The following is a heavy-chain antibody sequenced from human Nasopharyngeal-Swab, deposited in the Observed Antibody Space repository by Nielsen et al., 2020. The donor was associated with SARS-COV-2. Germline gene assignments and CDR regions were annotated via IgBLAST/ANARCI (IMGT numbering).Heavy chain of an antibody. J-gene: IGHJ4*02. CDR1: GYTFTGYY. CDR3: ARDPSGYDSDY. Sequence: ASVKVSCKASGYTFTGYYMHWVRQAPGQGLEWMGRINPNSGGTNYAQTFQGRVTMTRDTSISTAYMELSRLRSDDTAVYYCARDPSGYDSDYWGQGTLVTVSS. CDR2: INPNSGGT. D-gene: IGHD5-12*01. V-gene: IGHV1-2*06.